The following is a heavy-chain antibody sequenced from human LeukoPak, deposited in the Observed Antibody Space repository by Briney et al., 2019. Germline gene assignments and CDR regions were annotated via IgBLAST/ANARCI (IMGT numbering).Heavy chain of an antibody. V-gene: IGHV3-48*03. CDR1: GFTFSSYE. CDR3: VGSSGWLFDY. J-gene: IGHJ4*02. D-gene: IGHD6-19*01. CDR2: ISSSGSTI. Sequence: PGGSLRLSCAASGFTFSSYEMNWVRQAPGKGLEWVSYISSSGSTIYYADSVKGRFTISRDNAKNSVYLQMDNLRAEDTAVYYCVGSSGWLFDYWGQGILVAVSS.